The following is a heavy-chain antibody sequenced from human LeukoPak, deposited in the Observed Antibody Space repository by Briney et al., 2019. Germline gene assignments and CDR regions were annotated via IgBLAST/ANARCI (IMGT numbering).Heavy chain of an antibody. D-gene: IGHD3-16*02. J-gene: IGHJ5*02. CDR1: GFTFSSYG. Sequence: PGRSLRLSCAASGFTFSSYGMHWVRQAPGKGLEWVAYISSSSGTIYYTDSVKGRFTISRDNAKNSVFLQMSSLSGGDTAIYYCARDQGFRYFDPWGQGTLVTVSS. CDR3: ARDQGFRYFDP. CDR2: ISSSSGTI. V-gene: IGHV3-48*01.